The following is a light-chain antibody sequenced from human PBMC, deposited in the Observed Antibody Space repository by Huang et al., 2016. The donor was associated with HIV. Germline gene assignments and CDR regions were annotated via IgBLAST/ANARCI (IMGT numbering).Light chain of an antibody. CDR2: GAS. J-gene: IGKJ1*01. V-gene: IGKV3-20*01. CDR3: QQYDSSPWT. CDR1: QSVSSTY. Sequence: EIVLTQSPGTLSLSPGERATLSGRASQSVSSTYLAWYQQKPGQAPRLLFYGASSRATGIPDRFSGSGSGTDFTLTISRLEPEDLAVYYCQQYDSSPWTFGQGTKVEIK.